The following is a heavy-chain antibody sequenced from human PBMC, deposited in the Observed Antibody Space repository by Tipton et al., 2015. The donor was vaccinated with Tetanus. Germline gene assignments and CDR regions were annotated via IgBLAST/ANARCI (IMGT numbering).Heavy chain of an antibody. CDR3: ARANYDSSKKGPFDS. V-gene: IGHV4-59*01. D-gene: IGHD1-7*01. Sequence: TLSLTCTVSGGSISSYYWSWIRQPPGKGLEWIGYIYYSGSTNYNPSLKSRVTISVDTSKNQFSLKLSSVTAADTAVYYCARANYDSSKKGPFDSWGQGSLVIVSS. CDR1: GGSISSYY. CDR2: IYYSGST. J-gene: IGHJ4*02.